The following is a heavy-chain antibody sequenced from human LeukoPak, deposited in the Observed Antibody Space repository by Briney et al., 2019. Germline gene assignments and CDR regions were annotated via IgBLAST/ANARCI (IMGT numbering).Heavy chain of an antibody. D-gene: IGHD5-18*01. CDR1: GGSISSYY. CDR2: IYYSGST. V-gene: IGHV4-59*01. Sequence: KPSETLSLTCTVSGGSISSYYWSWIRQPPGKGLEWIGYIYYSGSTNYNPSLKSRVTISVDTSKNQFSLKLSSVTAADTAVYYCARSTSSIYSYGYYFDYWGQGTLVTVSS. J-gene: IGHJ4*02. CDR3: ARSTSSIYSYGYYFDY.